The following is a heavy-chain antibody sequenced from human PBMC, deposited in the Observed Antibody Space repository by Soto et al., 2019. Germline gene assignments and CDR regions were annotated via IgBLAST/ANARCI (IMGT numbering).Heavy chain of an antibody. V-gene: IGHV3-13*01. CDR1: GFTFSNYD. CDR3: TRRRLISMYYFDY. CDR2: IGSAGDT. Sequence: EVQLVESGGGLVQPGGSLRLSCAASGFTFSNYDMHWVRQVTGKGLEWVSTIGSAGDTYYPGAVKGRFTISRENAKNSLYLQMNSLRAEDTAAYYCTRRRLISMYYFDYWGQGTLVTVSS. J-gene: IGHJ4*02. D-gene: IGHD2-15*01.